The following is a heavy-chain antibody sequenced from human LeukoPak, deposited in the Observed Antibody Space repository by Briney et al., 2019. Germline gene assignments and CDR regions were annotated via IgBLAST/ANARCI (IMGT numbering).Heavy chain of an antibody. D-gene: IGHD2-2*01. CDR2: ISCDGDST. Sequence: PGGSLRLSCEASGFTFDNYAMHWVRQPPGKGLEWVSRISCDGDSTNYADSVKGRFTISRDNSKNSLYLQMTSLRTEDTAFYYCAKDVHTVVVPAATQIDFRGQGTLVTVSS. V-gene: IGHV3-43*01. J-gene: IGHJ4*02. CDR1: GFTFDNYA. CDR3: AKDVHTVVVPAATQIDF.